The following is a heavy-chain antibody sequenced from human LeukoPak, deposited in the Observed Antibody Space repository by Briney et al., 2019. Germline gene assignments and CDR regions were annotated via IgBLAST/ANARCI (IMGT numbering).Heavy chain of an antibody. V-gene: IGHV1-2*02. CDR1: GYTFTGYY. J-gene: IGHJ3*02. D-gene: IGHD5-18*01. CDR3: ASILKYVDTAMGAFDI. CDR2: INPNSGGT. Sequence: GASVKVSCKASGYTFTGYYMHWVRQAPGQGLEWMGWINPNSGGTNYAQKFQGRVTMTRDTSISTAYMELSRLRSDDTAVYYCASILKYVDTAMGAFDIWGQGTMVTVSS.